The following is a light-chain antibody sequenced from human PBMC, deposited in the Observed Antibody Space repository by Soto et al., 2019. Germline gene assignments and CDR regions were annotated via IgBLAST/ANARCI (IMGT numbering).Light chain of an antibody. CDR1: QTISSW. Sequence: DIQMTHSPATLSASVGDRVTITCRASQTISSWLAWYQQKPGKAPKLLIYKASSLESGVPSRFSGSGSGTDFTLTISSLQPEDFATYYCQQYSTYPWTFGQGTKVDIK. CDR3: QQYSTYPWT. CDR2: KAS. J-gene: IGKJ1*01. V-gene: IGKV1-5*03.